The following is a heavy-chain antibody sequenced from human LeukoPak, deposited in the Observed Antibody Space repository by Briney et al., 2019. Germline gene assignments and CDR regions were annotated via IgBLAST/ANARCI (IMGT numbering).Heavy chain of an antibody. J-gene: IGHJ3*02. CDR2: ISHSGST. CDR1: GYSISSGYY. CDR3: ARDWEHQLVWSAFDI. D-gene: IGHD6-13*01. V-gene: IGHV4-38-2*02. Sequence: KSSETLSLTCTVSGYSISSGYYWGWIRQPPGKGLEWIGSISHSGSTYYNPSLKSRVSISVDTSKNQFSLRLSSVTAADTAVYYCARDWEHQLVWSAFDIWGQGTMVTVSS.